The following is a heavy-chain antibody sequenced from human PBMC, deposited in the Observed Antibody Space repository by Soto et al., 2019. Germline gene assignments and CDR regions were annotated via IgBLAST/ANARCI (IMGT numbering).Heavy chain of an antibody. Sequence: GGSLRLSCAASGFTFSSYAMSWVRQAPGRGLEWVSVIGASGVSTYYADSVKGRFTISRDTSKNTLYLQMNSLRAEDTAVYYCAKGGQSYDYWGQGTLVTVSS. J-gene: IGHJ4*02. V-gene: IGHV3-23*01. CDR1: GFTFSSYA. CDR2: IGASGVST. D-gene: IGHD3-10*01. CDR3: AKGGQSYDY.